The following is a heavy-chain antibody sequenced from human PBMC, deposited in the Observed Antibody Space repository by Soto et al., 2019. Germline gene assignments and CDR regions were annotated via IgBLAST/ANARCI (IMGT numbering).Heavy chain of an antibody. V-gene: IGHV4-59*01. Sequence: SSETLSLTCTVSGGSISTYYWSWIRQPPGKGPEWIGYINYSGSTNYNPSLKSRVTISVDTSNNQFSLKLSSVTAADTAVYFCARGKIVGPWGQGTLVTVSS. J-gene: IGHJ5*02. D-gene: IGHD3-16*02. CDR3: ARGKIVGP. CDR1: GGSISTYY. CDR2: INYSGST.